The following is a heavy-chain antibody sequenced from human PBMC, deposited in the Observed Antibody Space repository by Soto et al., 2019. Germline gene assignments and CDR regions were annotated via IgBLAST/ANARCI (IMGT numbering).Heavy chain of an antibody. CDR3: ARHVPAAGYYYGMDV. CDR2: IIPIFGTA. V-gene: IGHV1-69*12. Sequence: QVQLVQSGAEVKKPGSSVKVSCKASGGTFSSYAISWVRQAPGQGLEWMGGIIPIFGTANYAQKFQGRVTLTADESTSSAYIELSSLRSEYTAVYYCARHVPAAGYYYGMDVWGQGTTVSVSS. CDR1: GGTFSSYA. D-gene: IGHD2-2*01. J-gene: IGHJ6*02.